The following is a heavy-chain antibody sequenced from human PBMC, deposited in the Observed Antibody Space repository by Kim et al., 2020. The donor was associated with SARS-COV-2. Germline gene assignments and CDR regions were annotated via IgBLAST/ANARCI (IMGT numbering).Heavy chain of an antibody. Sequence: GGSLRLSCAASGFTFSSYAMNWVRQAPGKGLEWVSAISGSGGSTYYADSVKGRFTISRDNSKNTLYLQMNSLRAEDTAVYYCANGWNSGWYSIWANLDYWGQGTLVTVSS. CDR3: ANGWNSGWYSIWANLDY. J-gene: IGHJ4*02. D-gene: IGHD6-19*01. CDR2: ISGSGGST. V-gene: IGHV3-23*01. CDR1: GFTFSSYA.